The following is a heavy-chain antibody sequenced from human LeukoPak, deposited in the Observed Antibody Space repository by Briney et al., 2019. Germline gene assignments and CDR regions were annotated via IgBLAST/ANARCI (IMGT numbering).Heavy chain of an antibody. CDR2: IYNSGSA. V-gene: IGHV4-59*01. CDR3: ARLPYWYFDF. CDR1: GGSISSYY. J-gene: IGHJ2*01. Sequence: SETLSLTCIVSGGSISSYYWSWIRQPPGKGLEWIGYIYNSGSANYNASLKSRVTISVDTSKNQFSLKLRSVTAADTAVYYCARLPYWYFDFWGRGTLVTVSS.